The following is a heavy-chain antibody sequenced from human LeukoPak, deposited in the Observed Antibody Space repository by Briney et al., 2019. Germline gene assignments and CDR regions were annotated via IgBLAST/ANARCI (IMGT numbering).Heavy chain of an antibody. D-gene: IGHD4-17*01. J-gene: IGHJ4*02. CDR2: ISSSSSYI. CDR1: GFTFSSYS. V-gene: IGHV3-21*01. CDR3: ARGPYGDYVLDY. Sequence: GGSLRLSCAASGFTFSSYSMNWVRQAPGKGLEWVSSISSSSSYIYYADSVKGRFTISRDNAKNSLYLQMNSLRAEDTAVYYCARGPYGDYVLDYWGQGTLVTVSS.